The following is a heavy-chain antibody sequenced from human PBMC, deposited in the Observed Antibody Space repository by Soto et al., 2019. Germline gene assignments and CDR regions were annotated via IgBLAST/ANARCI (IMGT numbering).Heavy chain of an antibody. J-gene: IGHJ4*02. D-gene: IGHD3-22*01. V-gene: IGHV1-69*13. Sequence: ASLKVSCKASGGTFSKNTISWVRQAPGQGLEWMGGIMPVFGRPNYAQKFQGRVTITADEYTRTAYMELSRLKSDDTAVYYCARQFDYDTSGYYYAYWGQGTQVTVSS. CDR2: IMPVFGRP. CDR1: GGTFSKNT. CDR3: ARQFDYDTSGYYYAY.